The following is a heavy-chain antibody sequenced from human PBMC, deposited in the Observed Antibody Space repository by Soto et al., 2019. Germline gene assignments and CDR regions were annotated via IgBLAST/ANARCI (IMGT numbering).Heavy chain of an antibody. CDR1: GGSVSSGSYY. Sequence: QVQLQESGPGLVKPSETLSLTCTVSGGSVSSGSYYWSWIRQPPGKGLEWIGYMYYSGSTNYTPSLKSRVTISVDTSKNQFSLKLSSVTAADTAVYYCARLWEDGWFDPWGQGTLVTVSS. CDR3: ARLWEDGWFDP. V-gene: IGHV4-61*01. D-gene: IGHD1-26*01. J-gene: IGHJ5*02. CDR2: MYYSGST.